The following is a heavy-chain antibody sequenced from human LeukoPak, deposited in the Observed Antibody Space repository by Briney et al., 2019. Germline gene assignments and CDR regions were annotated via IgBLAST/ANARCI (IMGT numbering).Heavy chain of an antibody. Sequence: GASVKVSCKASGYTFTSYGISWVRQAPGQGLEWMGWISAYNGNTNYAQKLQGRVTMTTDTSTSTAYMELRSLRSDDTAVYYCAREWLDVVVTAPTYYMDVWGKGTTVTISS. CDR2: ISAYNGNT. D-gene: IGHD2-21*02. J-gene: IGHJ6*03. CDR3: AREWLDVVVTAPTYYMDV. V-gene: IGHV1-18*01. CDR1: GYTFTSYG.